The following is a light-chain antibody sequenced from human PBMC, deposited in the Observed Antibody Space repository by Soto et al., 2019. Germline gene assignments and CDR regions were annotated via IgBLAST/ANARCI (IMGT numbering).Light chain of an antibody. J-gene: IGKJ1*01. V-gene: IGKV1-5*03. CDR3: KQYNPYSPWT. CDR1: QSVIVW. CDR2: KAS. Sequence: EIPMTQSPSSLSASVGDRVTIXCRASQSVIVWLAWFQQKTGKAPKLLIFKASNLESGVQSRLSGSGSGKEFTLNISGLQPDDFATYYCKQYNPYSPWTFGQGTKVDI.